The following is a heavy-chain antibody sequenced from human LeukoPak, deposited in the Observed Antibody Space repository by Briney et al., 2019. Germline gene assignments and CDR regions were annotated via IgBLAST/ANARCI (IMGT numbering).Heavy chain of an antibody. D-gene: IGHD3-10*01. CDR1: GFTFSSYG. CDR3: AKSRSITMVRGVIDSSYYYGMDV. J-gene: IGHJ6*04. CDR2: ISYDGSNK. V-gene: IGHV3-30*18. Sequence: GRSLRLSCAASGFTFSSYGMHWVRQAPGKGLERVAVISYDGSNKYYADSVNARFTISRDNSKNTLYLQMNSLRAEDTAVYYCAKSRSITMVRGVIDSSYYYGMDVWGKGTTVTVSS.